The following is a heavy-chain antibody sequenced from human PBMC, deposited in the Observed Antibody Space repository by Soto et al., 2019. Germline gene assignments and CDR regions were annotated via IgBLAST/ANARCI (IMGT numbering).Heavy chain of an antibody. V-gene: IGHV3-30*18. CDR2: ISYDGRNK. D-gene: IGHD3-10*02. Sequence: QVQLVESGGGVVQPGRSLRLSCAASRFTFSSYGMHWVRHAPGKGLEWVAAISYDGRNKNYADSVKGRSTFSRDNSKNTLYLQRNGLSGDDTAVYHCAKGLVDYVFGVQDSHYGMDVWGQGTTVTVSS. J-gene: IGHJ6*02. CDR1: RFTFSSYG. CDR3: AKGLVDYVFGVQDSHYGMDV.